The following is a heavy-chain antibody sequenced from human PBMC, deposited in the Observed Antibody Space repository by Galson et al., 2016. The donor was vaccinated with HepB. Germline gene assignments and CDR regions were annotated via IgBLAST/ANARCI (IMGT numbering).Heavy chain of an antibody. Sequence: CAISGDSVSSNSAAWNWIRQSPSRGLEWLGRTYYRSKWYNDYAVSVKSRIIVNPDTSKNQFSLQLNPVTPEDTAVYYCVEQRKGAPYGMDVWGQGTPVTVSS. V-gene: IGHV6-1*01. CDR1: GDSVSSNSAA. CDR3: VEQRKGAPYGMDV. J-gene: IGHJ6*02. CDR2: TYYRSKWYN. D-gene: IGHD1/OR15-1a*01.